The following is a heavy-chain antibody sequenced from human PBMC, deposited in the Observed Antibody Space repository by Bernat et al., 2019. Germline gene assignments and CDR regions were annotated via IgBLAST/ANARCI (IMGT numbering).Heavy chain of an antibody. V-gene: IGHV3-48*01. Sequence: EVQLVESGGTLVQPGVSLRLSCAASGFTFSDYGMNWVRQAPGKGLEWLSYISRSSSNIYYAGSVKGRFTVSRDNAKNTLSLQVSSLRAEDTAVYYCARADFYDSSAFYTSGYHYYGMDVWGQGTTVTVSS. CDR1: GFTFSDYG. CDR3: ARADFYDSSAFYTSGYHYYGMDV. CDR2: ISRSSSNI. J-gene: IGHJ6*02. D-gene: IGHD3-22*01.